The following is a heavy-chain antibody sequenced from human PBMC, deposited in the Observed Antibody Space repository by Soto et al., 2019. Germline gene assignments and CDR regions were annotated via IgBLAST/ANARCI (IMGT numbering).Heavy chain of an antibody. D-gene: IGHD2-15*01. J-gene: IGHJ5*02. CDR2: MNPNSGEK. Sequence: QEQLVQSGAEVKKPGASVKVSCKTSGYTFTDYDINLVRQATGQGLEWIGWMNPNSGEKGYAQKFQGRATMTRSASLSTAYLELSSLRSEETAVYYCARVAVAARPRWYNWFDPWGQGTLVTVSS. CDR1: GYTFTDYD. CDR3: ARVAVAARPRWYNWFDP. V-gene: IGHV1-8*01.